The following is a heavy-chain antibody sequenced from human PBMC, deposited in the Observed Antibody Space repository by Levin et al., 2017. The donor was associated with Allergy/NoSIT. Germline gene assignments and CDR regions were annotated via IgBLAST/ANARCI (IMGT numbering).Heavy chain of an antibody. Sequence: RAGGSLRLSCAASGFTFDDHGMSWVRQAPGKGLEWVSGINWNGGSTGYADPVKGRFTISRDNAKNSLYLQMNSLRAEDTALYYCARVGYGSGSYYFGYWGQGTLVTVSS. D-gene: IGHD3-10*01. CDR1: GFTFDDHG. V-gene: IGHV3-20*04. CDR3: ARVGYGSGSYYFGY. CDR2: INWNGGST. J-gene: IGHJ4*02.